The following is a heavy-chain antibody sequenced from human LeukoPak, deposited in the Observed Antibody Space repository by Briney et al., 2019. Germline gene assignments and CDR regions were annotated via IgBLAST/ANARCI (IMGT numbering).Heavy chain of an antibody. CDR1: GGSISSGSYY. D-gene: IGHD6-19*01. V-gene: IGHV4-61*02. CDR3: ARAVAGYNWFDP. CDR2: IYTSGST. Sequence: SETLSLTCTVSGGSISSGSYYWSWIRQPAGKGLEWIGRIYTSGSTIYNPSLKSRVTISVDTSKNQFSLKLSSVTAADTAVYYCARAVAGYNWFDPWGQGTLVTVSS. J-gene: IGHJ5*02.